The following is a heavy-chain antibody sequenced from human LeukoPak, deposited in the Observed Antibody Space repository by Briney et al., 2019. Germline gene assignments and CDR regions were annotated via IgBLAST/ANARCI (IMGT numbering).Heavy chain of an antibody. J-gene: IGHJ6*03. CDR1: GGSVSSTTYY. D-gene: IGHD3-22*01. CDR2: IYCSGST. V-gene: IGHV4-39*01. Sequence: SETLSLTCTVSGGSVSSTTYYWGWIRQPPGKGLEWIGSIYCSGSTYYNPSLKSRVTISVDTSKNQFSLKLSSVTAADTAVYYCARTIDGYYDSSGYYSYYYYMDVWGKGTTVTVSS. CDR3: ARTIDGYYDSSGYYSYYYYMDV.